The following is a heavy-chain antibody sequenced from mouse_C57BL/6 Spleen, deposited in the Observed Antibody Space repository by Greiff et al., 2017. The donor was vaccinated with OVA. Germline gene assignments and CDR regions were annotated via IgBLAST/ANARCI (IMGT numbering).Heavy chain of an antibody. D-gene: IGHD2-3*01. Sequence: EVKVVESGGGLVKPGGSLKLSCAASGFTFSDYGMHWVRQAPEKGLEWVAYISSGSSTIYYADTVKGRFTISRDNAKYTLFLQMTSLRSEDTAMYFCASEGYSYYYAMGYWGQGTSVSVSS. J-gene: IGHJ4*01. V-gene: IGHV5-17*01. CDR3: ASEGYSYYYAMGY. CDR2: ISSGSSTI. CDR1: GFTFSDYG.